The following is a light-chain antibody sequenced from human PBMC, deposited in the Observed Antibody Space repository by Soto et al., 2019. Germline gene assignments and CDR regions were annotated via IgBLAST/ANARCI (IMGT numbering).Light chain of an antibody. CDR3: QQYNNWPRT. Sequence: EILWTQSPGTLSLSPGDRATLSCRASQSVSSSYLAWYKQKPGQAPRLLIYGASTRATGIPARFSGSGSGTDFTLTISSLKPEDFAVYYCQQYNNWPRTFGQGTKVDIK. CDR2: GAS. J-gene: IGKJ1*01. V-gene: IGKV3-15*01. CDR1: QSVSSSY.